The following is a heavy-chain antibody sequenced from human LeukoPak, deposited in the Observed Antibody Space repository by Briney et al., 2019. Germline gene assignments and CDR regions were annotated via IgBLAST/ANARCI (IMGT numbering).Heavy chain of an antibody. V-gene: IGHV3-43*02. D-gene: IGHD3-9*01. Sequence: PGGSLRLSCAASGFTFDDYAMHWVRQAPGKGLEWVSLISGDGGSTYYADSVKGRFTISRDNSKNSLYLQMNSLRTEGTALYYCAKDGREGNFDWLTPDYWGQGTLVTVSS. CDR2: ISGDGGST. J-gene: IGHJ4*02. CDR1: GFTFDDYA. CDR3: AKDGREGNFDWLTPDY.